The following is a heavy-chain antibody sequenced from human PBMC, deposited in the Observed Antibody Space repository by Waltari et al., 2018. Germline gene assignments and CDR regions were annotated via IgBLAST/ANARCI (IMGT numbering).Heavy chain of an antibody. CDR3: ARALLGLTNRLDV. J-gene: IGHJ6*02. CDR1: GYTFTDYT. CDR2: INTKNGHP. Sequence: QVQLAQSGSELKEPGASVKVSCRTSGYTFTDYTINWVRQAPGQGLEWMGWINTKNGHPTYVQGFTGRFVFSLDTSVSTTYPQITGLKAEDTAVYFCARALLGLTNRLDVWGQGTTVTISS. V-gene: IGHV7-4-1*02. D-gene: IGHD4-17*01.